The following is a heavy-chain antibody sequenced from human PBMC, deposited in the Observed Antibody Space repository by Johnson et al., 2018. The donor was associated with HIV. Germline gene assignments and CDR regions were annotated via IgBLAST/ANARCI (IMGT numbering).Heavy chain of an antibody. CDR3: NRGESRGAVVGAFDI. V-gene: IGHV3-49*04. D-gene: IGHD3-22*01. J-gene: IGHJ3*02. CDR2: IRSKAYGGTT. CDR1: GFTFGDYA. Sequence: VQLVESGGGLVQPGRSLRLSCTASGFTFGDYAMSWVRQAPGKGLEWVGFIRSKAYGGTTEYAASVTGRFTISRADSKRIANLKMNSLKTEDTDCDYCNRGESRGAVVGAFDIWGQGTMVTVSS.